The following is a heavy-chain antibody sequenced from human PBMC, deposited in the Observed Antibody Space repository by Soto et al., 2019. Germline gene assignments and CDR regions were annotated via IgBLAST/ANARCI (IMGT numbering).Heavy chain of an antibody. CDR3: ARGQNLGGNLYYGMDV. V-gene: IGHV3-33*01. D-gene: IGHD3-16*01. CDR2: IWYDGSNK. J-gene: IGHJ6*02. Sequence: QVQLVESGGGVVQPGRSLRLSCAASGFTFSSYGMHWVRQAPGKGLEWVAVIWYDGSNKYYADSVKGRFTISRDNSKNTLYLQMNSLRAEDTAVYYCARGQNLGGNLYYGMDVWGQGTTVTVSS. CDR1: GFTFSSYG.